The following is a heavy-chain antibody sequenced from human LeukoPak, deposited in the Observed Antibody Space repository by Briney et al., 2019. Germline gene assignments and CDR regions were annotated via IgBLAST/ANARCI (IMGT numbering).Heavy chain of an antibody. J-gene: IGHJ5*02. Sequence: SKTLSLTCTVSGGSISSSSYYWGWIRQPPGKGLEWIGSIYYSGSTYYNPSLKSRVTISVDTSKNQFSLKLNSVTAADTAVYYCARGGYYGSGNDFRFDPWGQGTLVTVSS. CDR3: ARGGYYGSGNDFRFDP. V-gene: IGHV4-39*07. D-gene: IGHD3-10*01. CDR2: IYYSGST. CDR1: GGSISSSSYY.